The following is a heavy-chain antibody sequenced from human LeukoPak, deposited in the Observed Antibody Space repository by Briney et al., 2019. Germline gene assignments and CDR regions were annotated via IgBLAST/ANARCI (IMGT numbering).Heavy chain of an antibody. CDR1: GFTFSSYW. Sequence: GGSLRLSCAASGFTFSSYWMSWVRQAPGKGLEWVANIKQDGSEKYYVDSVKGRFTISRDNSKNTLYLQMNSLRAEDTAVYYCAKVAAAAGSGEGNWFDPWGQGTLVTVSS. V-gene: IGHV3-7*01. D-gene: IGHD6-13*01. CDR3: AKVAAAAGSGEGNWFDP. CDR2: IKQDGSEK. J-gene: IGHJ5*02.